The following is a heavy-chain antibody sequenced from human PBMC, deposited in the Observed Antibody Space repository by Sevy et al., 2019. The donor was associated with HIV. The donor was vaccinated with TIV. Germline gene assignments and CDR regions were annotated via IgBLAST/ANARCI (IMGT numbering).Heavy chain of an antibody. Sequence: GGCLRLSCAASGFTFSSSSMNWVRQAPGKGLEWVSYISSSSSTIYYAGSVKGRFTISRDNAKNSLYLQMNSLRDEDTAVYYCASWFDPWGQGTLVTVSS. CDR1: GFTFSSSS. J-gene: IGHJ5*02. V-gene: IGHV3-48*02. CDR2: ISSSSSTI. CDR3: ASWFDP.